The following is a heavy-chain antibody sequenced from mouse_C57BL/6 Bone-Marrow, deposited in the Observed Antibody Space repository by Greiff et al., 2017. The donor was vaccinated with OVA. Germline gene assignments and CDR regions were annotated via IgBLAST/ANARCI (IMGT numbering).Heavy chain of an antibody. D-gene: IGHD1-1*01. CDR3: ARHVDYGSFFDY. J-gene: IGHJ2*01. CDR1: GFTFSSYG. CDR2: ISSGGSYT. V-gene: IGHV5-6*02. Sequence: EVKLEESGGDLVQPGGSLKLSCAASGFTFSSYGMSWVRQTPDKRLEWVATISSGGSYTYYPDSVTGRFTISRDNAKNTLYLQMSSLKSEDTAMYYCARHVDYGSFFDYWGQGTTLTVSS.